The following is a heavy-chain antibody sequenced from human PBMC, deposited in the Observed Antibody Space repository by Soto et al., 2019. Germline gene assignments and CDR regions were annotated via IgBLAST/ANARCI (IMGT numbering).Heavy chain of an antibody. J-gene: IGHJ6*02. Sequence: GGSLRLSCAASGFTFSSYAMSWVRQAPGKGLEWVSAISGSGGSTYYADSVKGRFTISRGNSKNTLYLQMNSLRAEDTAVYYCAKNRYGQQLVRGYYYYGMDVWGQGTTVTVSS. CDR2: ISGSGGST. V-gene: IGHV3-23*01. CDR1: GFTFSSYA. CDR3: AKNRYGQQLVRGYYYYGMDV. D-gene: IGHD6-13*01.